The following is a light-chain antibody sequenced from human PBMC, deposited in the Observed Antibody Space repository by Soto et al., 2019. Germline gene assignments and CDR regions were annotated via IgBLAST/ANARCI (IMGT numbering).Light chain of an antibody. V-gene: IGKV1-9*01. Sequence: IQLTQSPSSLSASVGDRVTITCRASQGISSYLAWYQQKPGKAPKLLIYAASNLQSGVPSRFSGSGSGTDFTLTISSLQPEDFATYDCQQLNSYPCTFGQGTKLEIK. CDR3: QQLNSYPCT. CDR1: QGISSY. CDR2: AAS. J-gene: IGKJ2*02.